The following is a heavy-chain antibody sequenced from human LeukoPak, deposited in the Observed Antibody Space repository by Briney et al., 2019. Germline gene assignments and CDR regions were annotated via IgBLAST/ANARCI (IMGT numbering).Heavy chain of an antibody. J-gene: IGHJ3*02. Sequence: ASVKVSCKASGYTFTCYYMHWVRQAPGQGLEWMGWINPNSGGTNYAQKFQGRVTMTRDTSISTAYMELSRLRSDDTAVYYCARYSSSWSGGAFDIWGQGTMVTVSS. CDR3: ARYSSSWSGGAFDI. CDR2: INPNSGGT. D-gene: IGHD6-13*01. CDR1: GYTFTCYY. V-gene: IGHV1-2*02.